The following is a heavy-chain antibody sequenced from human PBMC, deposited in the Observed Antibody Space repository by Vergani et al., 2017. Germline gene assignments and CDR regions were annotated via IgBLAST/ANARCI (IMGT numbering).Heavy chain of an antibody. V-gene: IGHV3-7*01. CDR3: ASMFPGTIDSSWLVWVDDSFDV. CDR2: IKQDGSEK. Sequence: VQLVESGGGVVQPGGSLRLSCAASGFTFSSYGMHWVRQAPGKGLEWVAKIKQDGSEKYYVDSVKGRFTISRDNAKNSLYLQMNSLRAEDTAVYYCASMFPGTIDSSWLVWVDDSFDVWGQGTMVTVSS. CDR1: GFTFSSYG. J-gene: IGHJ3*01. D-gene: IGHD3-10*02.